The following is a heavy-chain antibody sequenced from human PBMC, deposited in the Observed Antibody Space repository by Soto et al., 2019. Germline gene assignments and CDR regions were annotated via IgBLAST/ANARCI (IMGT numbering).Heavy chain of an antibody. J-gene: IGHJ4*02. CDR3: AKEGAQYSSSSFDY. D-gene: IGHD6-6*01. CDR2: ISYDGSNK. V-gene: IGHV3-30*18. Sequence: QVQLVESGGGVVQPGRSLRLSCAASGFTFSSSGMHWVRQAPGKGLEWVAVISYDGSNKYYADSVKGRFTISRDNSNNTLYLQMNSLRAEDTAVYYCAKEGAQYSSSSFDYWGQGTLVTVSS. CDR1: GFTFSSSG.